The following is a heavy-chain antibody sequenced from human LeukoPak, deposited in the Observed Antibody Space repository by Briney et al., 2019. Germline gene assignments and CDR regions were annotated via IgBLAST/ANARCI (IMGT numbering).Heavy chain of an antibody. CDR3: ARGGRGSAAVVAPRSFDI. CDR2: TYTGGNS. CDR1: GFTVSSIH. V-gene: IGHV3-53*01. D-gene: IGHD3-22*01. Sequence: GGSLRLSCAASGFTVSSIHMVWVRQAPGKGLEWVSVTYTGGNSYYADSVKGRSIISRDISKNTLYLQMNSLRAEDSALYYCARGGRGSAAVVAPRSFDIWGQGTMVTVSS. J-gene: IGHJ3*02.